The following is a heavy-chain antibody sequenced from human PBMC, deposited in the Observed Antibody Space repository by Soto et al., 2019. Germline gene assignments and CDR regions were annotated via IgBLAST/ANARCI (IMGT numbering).Heavy chain of an antibody. CDR3: ARRQLWSGYYFDY. CDR2: IYHSGST. V-gene: IGHV4-38-2*02. Sequence: SETLSLTCTVSGYSISSGYYWGWIRQPPGKGLEWIGSIYHSGSTYYNPSLKSRVTISVDTSKNQFSLKLSSVTAADTAVYYCARRQLWSGYYFDYWGQGTLVTVSS. CDR1: GYSISSGYY. D-gene: IGHD3-3*01. J-gene: IGHJ4*02.